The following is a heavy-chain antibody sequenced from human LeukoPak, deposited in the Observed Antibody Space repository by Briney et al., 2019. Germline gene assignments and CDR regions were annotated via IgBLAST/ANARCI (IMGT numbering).Heavy chain of an antibody. CDR1: GFTFSSYW. J-gene: IGHJ6*03. CDR2: IKQDGSEK. V-gene: IGHV3-7*01. CDR3: ARGREYRLLHTLYMDV. D-gene: IGHD2-2*01. Sequence: PGGSLRLSCAASGFTFSSYWMSWVRQAPGKGLEWVANIKQDGSEKYYVDSGKGRFTISRDNAKNSLYLQMNSLRAEDTAVYYCARGREYRLLHTLYMDVWGKGTTVTVSS.